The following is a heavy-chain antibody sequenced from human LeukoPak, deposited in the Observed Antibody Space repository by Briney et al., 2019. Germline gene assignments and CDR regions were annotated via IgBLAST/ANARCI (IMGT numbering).Heavy chain of an antibody. Sequence: KPGGSLRLSCAASGFTFSSYSMNWVRQAPGKGLEWVSSISSSSSYIYYADSVKGRFTTSRDNAKNSLYLQMNSLRAEDTAVYYCARDAKVGSYYFDYWGQGTLVTVSS. CDR2: ISSSSSYI. CDR1: GFTFSSYS. D-gene: IGHD6-6*01. J-gene: IGHJ4*02. V-gene: IGHV3-21*01. CDR3: ARDAKVGSYYFDY.